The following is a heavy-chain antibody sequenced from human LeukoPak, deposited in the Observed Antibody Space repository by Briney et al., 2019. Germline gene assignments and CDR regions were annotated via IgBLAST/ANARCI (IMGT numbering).Heavy chain of an antibody. D-gene: IGHD4-17*01. V-gene: IGHV1-2*02. Sequence: GASVKVSCKSSGYTFSVYYIHWVRQAPGQGLEWIGWMNPNSGGTKYAQKFKGRVTMTRDTSISTAYMELSRLTSDDTAVYYCARGAVDGDYRGYDWFDPWGQGTLVTVSS. J-gene: IGHJ5*02. CDR1: GYTFSVYY. CDR3: ARGAVDGDYRGYDWFDP. CDR2: MNPNSGGT.